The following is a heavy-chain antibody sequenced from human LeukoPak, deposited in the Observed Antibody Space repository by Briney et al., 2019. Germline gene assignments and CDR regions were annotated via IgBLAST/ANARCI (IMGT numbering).Heavy chain of an antibody. CDR2: INPSGGST. CDR1: GYTFTSYY. J-gene: IGHJ5*02. V-gene: IGHV1-46*03. CDR3: ARDYEAADWFDP. Sequence: TSVKVSCKASGYTFTSYYMHWVRQAPGQGLEWMGIINPSGGSTSYAQKFQGRVTMTRDTSTSTVYMELSSLRSEDTAVYYCARDYEAADWFDPWGQGTLVTVSS. D-gene: IGHD3-3*01.